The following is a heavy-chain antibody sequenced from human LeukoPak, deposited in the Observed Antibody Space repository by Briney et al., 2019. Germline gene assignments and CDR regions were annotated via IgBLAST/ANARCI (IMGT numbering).Heavy chain of an antibody. J-gene: IGHJ4*02. Sequence: ASVKVSCKASGGTFSSYAISWVRQAPGQGLEWMGGIIPIFGTANYAQKFQGRVTITADESTSTAYMELSSLRSEDTAVYYCASPTLYDYVWGGYSYWGQGTLVTVSS. CDR3: ASPTLYDYVWGGYSY. CDR2: IIPIFGTA. V-gene: IGHV1-69*13. CDR1: GGTFSSYA. D-gene: IGHD3-16*01.